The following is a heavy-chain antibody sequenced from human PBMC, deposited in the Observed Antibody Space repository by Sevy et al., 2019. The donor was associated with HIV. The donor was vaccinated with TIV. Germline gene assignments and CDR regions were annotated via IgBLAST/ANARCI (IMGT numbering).Heavy chain of an antibody. CDR1: GFSFDSYG. D-gene: IGHD3-22*01. Sequence: GGSLRLSCAVSGFSFDSYGMTWVRQAPGKGLEWVSGISGSGTRTYYADSVKGRFSISRDNSKNRLYLQMNSLRSEDTAIYLCAKGGGGHYDPDEIGYYFYYYNMDVWGKGTTVTVSS. J-gene: IGHJ6*03. CDR3: AKGGGGHYDPDEIGYYFYYYNMDV. CDR2: ISGSGTRT. V-gene: IGHV3-23*01.